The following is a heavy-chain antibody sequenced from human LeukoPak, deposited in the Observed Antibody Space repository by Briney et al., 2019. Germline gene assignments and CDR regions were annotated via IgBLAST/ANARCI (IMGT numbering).Heavy chain of an antibody. J-gene: IGHJ4*02. CDR1: GLSVSHNY. CDR3: ARVGYSDFWSGYYWDY. Sequence: GGSLRLSCAASGLSVSHNYMNWVRQAPGKGLEWISYISSSGTTIYYADSVQGRFIISRDNARNSLYLQMNSLRAEDTAVYYCARVGYSDFWSGYYWDYWGQGTLATVSS. V-gene: IGHV3-11*04. D-gene: IGHD3-3*01. CDR2: ISSSGTTI.